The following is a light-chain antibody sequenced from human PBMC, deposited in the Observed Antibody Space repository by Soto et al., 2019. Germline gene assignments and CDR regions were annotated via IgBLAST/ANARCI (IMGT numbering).Light chain of an antibody. J-gene: IGLJ3*02. CDR3: QSFDSRLSTPV. Sequence: QSVLTQSPSVSGAPGQRVTISCTGSSSNIGAGYVVHWYQHLPGTAPKLLIYDNNNRPSGVPDRFSGSKSGTSASLAITGLQAEDEADYYCQSFDSRLSTPVFGGGTKLTVL. CDR1: SSNIGAGYV. CDR2: DNN. V-gene: IGLV1-40*01.